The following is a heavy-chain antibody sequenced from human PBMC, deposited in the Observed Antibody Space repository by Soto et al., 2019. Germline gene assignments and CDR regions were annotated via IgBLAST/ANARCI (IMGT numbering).Heavy chain of an antibody. CDR3: ARDLYCISTSCYSNWFAP. D-gene: IGHD2-2*01. V-gene: IGHV3-7*01. CDR2: IKQDGSKK. CDR1: GXTFRSYW. Sequence: GGSLRLSCAASGXTFRSYWMSWGRLAPGKGREWVANIKQDGSKKYYVDSVKGRFTISRDNAKNPLYLQMNSLRAEDTAVYYCARDLYCISTSCYSNWFAPWGQGTLVTVSS. J-gene: IGHJ5*02.